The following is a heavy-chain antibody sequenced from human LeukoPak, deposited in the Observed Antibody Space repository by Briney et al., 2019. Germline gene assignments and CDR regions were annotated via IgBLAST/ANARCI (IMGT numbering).Heavy chain of an antibody. V-gene: IGHV4-39*07. CDR2: INHSGST. CDR3: ARDDVRYYGSGSYYNPEFDY. J-gene: IGHJ4*02. D-gene: IGHD3-10*01. Sequence: SETLSLTCTVSGGSISSSSYYWGWIRQPPGKGLEWIGEINHSGSTNYNPSLKSRVTISVDTSKNQFSLKLSSVTAADTAVYYCARDDVRYYGSGSYYNPEFDYWGQGTLVTVSS. CDR1: GGSISSSSYY.